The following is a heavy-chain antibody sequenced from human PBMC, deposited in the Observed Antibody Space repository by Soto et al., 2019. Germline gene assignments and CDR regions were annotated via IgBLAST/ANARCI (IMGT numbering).Heavy chain of an antibody. V-gene: IGHV3-74*01. Sequence: EVQLVESGGGLVQPGGSLRLSCAASGFTFSSYWMHWVRQAPGKGLVWVSRINSDGSSTSYADSVKGRFTISRDNAKNTLYLQMNSLRAEDTAVYYCARARHSSSLPDYYYYGMDVWGQGTTVTVSS. CDR1: GFTFSSYW. CDR2: INSDGSST. D-gene: IGHD6-13*01. J-gene: IGHJ6*02. CDR3: ARARHSSSLPDYYYYGMDV.